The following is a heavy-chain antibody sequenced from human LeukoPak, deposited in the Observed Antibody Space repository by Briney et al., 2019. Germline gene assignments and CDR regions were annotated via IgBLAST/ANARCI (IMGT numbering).Heavy chain of an antibody. CDR2: ISYDGSNK. V-gene: IGHV3-30-3*01. D-gene: IGHD1-26*01. CDR1: GFTFSSYA. Sequence: GGSLRLSCAASGFTFSSYAMHWVRQAPGKGLEWVAVISYDGSNKYYADSVKGRFTISRDNSKNTLYLQMNSLRAEDTAVYYCARDSIVGATTSFDYWGQGPLVTVSS. J-gene: IGHJ4*02. CDR3: ARDSIVGATTSFDY.